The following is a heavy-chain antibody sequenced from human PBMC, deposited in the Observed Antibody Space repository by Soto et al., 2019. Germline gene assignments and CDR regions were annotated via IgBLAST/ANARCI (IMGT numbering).Heavy chain of an antibody. CDR3: ARTYCSGGSCSPYFQH. J-gene: IGHJ1*01. CDR2: IIPIFGTA. Sequence: QVQLVQSGAEVKKPGSSVKVSCKASGGTFSSYAISWVRQAPGQGLEWMGGIIPIFGTANYAQKFQGRVTITADESTSTAYMELSSLRSEDTAVYYCARTYCSGGSCSPYFQHWGQGTLVTVSS. CDR1: GGTFSSYA. V-gene: IGHV1-69*12. D-gene: IGHD2-15*01.